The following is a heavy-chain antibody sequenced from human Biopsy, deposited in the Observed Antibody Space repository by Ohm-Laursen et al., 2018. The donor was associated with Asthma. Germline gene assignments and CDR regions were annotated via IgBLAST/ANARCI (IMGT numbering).Heavy chain of an antibody. CDR1: GGSISSSNYY. D-gene: IGHD2-15*01. CDR2: IYYGGST. Sequence: SETLPLTCTVSGGSISSSNYYWGWIRQPPGKGLEWIGNIYYGGSTYYSPSLKSRITISVDTSKKQFSLKLSSVTAADTAVYYCARLRIRPYYFDYWGRGTLVTVSS. CDR3: ARLRIRPYYFDY. V-gene: IGHV4-39*01. J-gene: IGHJ4*02.